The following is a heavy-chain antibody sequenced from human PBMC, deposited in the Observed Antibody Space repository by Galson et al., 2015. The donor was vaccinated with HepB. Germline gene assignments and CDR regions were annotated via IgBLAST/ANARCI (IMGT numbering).Heavy chain of an antibody. J-gene: IGHJ6*03. Sequence: SLRLSCAVSGFPFSNFWMTWVRQAPGKGLEWVAKIKQDGNEKYYVDSVKGRFTTSRDNAKNSLYLQMNSLRVEDTAVYYCARRADFWSGYFGYYYHYMDVWGKGTTVTVSS. CDR1: GFPFSNFW. CDR2: IKQDGNEK. D-gene: IGHD3-3*01. V-gene: IGHV3-7*01. CDR3: ARRADFWSGYFGYYYHYMDV.